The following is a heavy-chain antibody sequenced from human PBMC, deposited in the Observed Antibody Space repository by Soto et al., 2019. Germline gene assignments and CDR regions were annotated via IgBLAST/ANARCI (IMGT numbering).Heavy chain of an antibody. V-gene: IGHV1-2*04. J-gene: IGHJ4*02. CDR2: INPHTGGT. CDR3: ARAAEMVELDY. D-gene: IGHD2-8*01. CDR1: GYSFIGYY. Sequence: ASVKVSCKASGYSFIGYYIHWVRQAPGQGLEWVGWINPHTGGTSYAQKFQGWVTMTRDTSTKTAYMELSKLTSDDTAVYYCARAAEMVELDYWGQGTVVTVSS.